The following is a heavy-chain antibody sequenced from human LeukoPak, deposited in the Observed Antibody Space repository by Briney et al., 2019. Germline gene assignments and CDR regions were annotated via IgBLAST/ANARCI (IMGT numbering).Heavy chain of an antibody. D-gene: IGHD5-18*01. J-gene: IGHJ6*03. CDR2: IYYSGST. V-gene: IGHV4-39*01. Sequence: SETLSLTCTVCGVSISSSSYYWGWIRQPPGKGLEWIGGIYYSGSTYYNPSLKSPVTISVDTSKNQFSLKLSSVTAADTAVYYCAALGVDTAMYYMDVWGKGTTVTVSS. CDR3: AALGVDTAMYYMDV. CDR1: GVSISSSSYY.